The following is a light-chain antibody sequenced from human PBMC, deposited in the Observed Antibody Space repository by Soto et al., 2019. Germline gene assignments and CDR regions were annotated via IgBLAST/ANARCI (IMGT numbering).Light chain of an antibody. V-gene: IGKV3-11*01. CDR3: PYRGIWPPGAT. CDR2: DAS. CDR1: QSINNY. J-gene: IGKJ4*02. Sequence: EIVLTQSPVTLSLSPGERATLSCRASQSINNYLAWYQQKPGQPPRLLIYDASNRATGIPVWFSVSWSGTDFTLPISRPGPEDSAVYYRPYRGIWPPGATFGGGTKVEIK.